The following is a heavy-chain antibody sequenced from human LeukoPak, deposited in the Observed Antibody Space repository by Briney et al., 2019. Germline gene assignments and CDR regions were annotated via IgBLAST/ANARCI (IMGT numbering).Heavy chain of an antibody. Sequence: GGSLRLSCAASGFTFSSYGMHWVRQAPGKGLEWVAVIWYDGSNKYYADSVKGRFTISRDNSKNTLYLQMNSLRAEDTAVYYCARDRGKRTPAWAPIDYWGQGTLVTVSS. V-gene: IGHV3-33*01. CDR2: IWYDGSNK. CDR1: GFTFSSYG. CDR3: ARDRGKRTPAWAPIDY. D-gene: IGHD1-1*01. J-gene: IGHJ4*02.